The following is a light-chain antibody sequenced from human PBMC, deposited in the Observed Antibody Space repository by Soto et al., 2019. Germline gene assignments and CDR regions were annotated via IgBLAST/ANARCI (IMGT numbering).Light chain of an antibody. J-gene: IGKJ5*01. CDR2: GAS. CDR1: ESVSSN. V-gene: IGKV3-15*01. CDR3: QQRMNWPLT. Sequence: VMTQSPDTLSVSPGERATLSCRASESVSSNVAWYQQRPGQAPRLLIYGASTRATDTPVRFRGSGSGTEFTLTISSLQSEDLGVYYCQQRMNWPLTFGQGTRLEIK.